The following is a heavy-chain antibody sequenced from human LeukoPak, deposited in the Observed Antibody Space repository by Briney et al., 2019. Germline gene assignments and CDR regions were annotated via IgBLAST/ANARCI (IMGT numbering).Heavy chain of an antibody. D-gene: IGHD2-2*01. CDR1: GFTFNNYG. CDR2: ISYDGRNK. J-gene: IGHJ4*02. CDR3: AKGPLRGTAAAIDY. V-gene: IGHV3-30*18. Sequence: GGSLRLSCAASGFTFNNYGMHWVRQAPGKGLEWVAVISYDGRNKHYPDSVKGRFTISRDISTDTLWLQMNSLRTEDTAVYYCAKGPLRGTAAAIDYWGQGTLVTVSS.